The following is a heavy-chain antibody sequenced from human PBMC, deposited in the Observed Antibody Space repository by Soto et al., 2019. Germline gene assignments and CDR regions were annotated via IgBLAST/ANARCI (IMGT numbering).Heavy chain of an antibody. J-gene: IGHJ4*02. D-gene: IGHD3-16*01. Sequence: PSETLSLTCAVSGGSITSGNSYSWNWLRQPPGKGLEWIGSISHTGSTSYNPSLKGRVTMSVDKSKNHFSLKLSSVTAADMAVYYCARMDRFSFMITFGGAPVDYWGQGTLVTVSS. CDR1: GGSITSGNSYS. V-gene: IGHV4-30-2*01. CDR2: ISHTGST. CDR3: ARMDRFSFMITFGGAPVDY.